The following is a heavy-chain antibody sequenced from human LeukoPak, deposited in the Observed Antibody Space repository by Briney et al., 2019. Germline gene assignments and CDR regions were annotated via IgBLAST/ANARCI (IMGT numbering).Heavy chain of an antibody. Sequence: GGSLRLSCAASGFTFSSYSMNWVRQAPGKGLEWVSSFSSSSSYIDYADSVKGRFTISRDNAKNSLYLQMNSLRAEDTAVYYCARDTDYGDSGLDYWGQGTLVTVSS. D-gene: IGHD4-17*01. CDR3: ARDTDYGDSGLDY. J-gene: IGHJ4*02. CDR1: GFTFSSYS. V-gene: IGHV3-21*01. CDR2: FSSSSSYI.